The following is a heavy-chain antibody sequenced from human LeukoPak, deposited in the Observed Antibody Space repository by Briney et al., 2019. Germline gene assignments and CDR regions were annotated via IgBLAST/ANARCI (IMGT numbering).Heavy chain of an antibody. CDR2: IKSDGSST. CDR1: GFAFSTYW. Sequence: QPGGSLRLSCAASGFAFSTYWMHWVRQAPGKGLVWVSHIKSDGSSTTYAGSVKGRFTISRDNAKNTLYLQMNSLRADDTAVYYCARDRGYTQDYWGQGTLVTVSS. J-gene: IGHJ4*02. V-gene: IGHV3-74*01. CDR3: ARDRGYTQDY. D-gene: IGHD5-12*01.